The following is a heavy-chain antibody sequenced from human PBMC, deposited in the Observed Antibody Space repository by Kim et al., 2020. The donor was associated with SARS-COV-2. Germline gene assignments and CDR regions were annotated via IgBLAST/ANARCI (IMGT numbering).Heavy chain of an antibody. CDR3: ARDCRTGDRERKVCLQPQNDWFDP. CDR2: IIPILGIA. Sequence: SVKVSCKASGGTFSSYAISWVRQAPGQGLEWMGRIIPILGIANYAQKFQGRVTITADKSTSTAYMELSSLRSEDTAVYYCARDCRTGDRERKVCLQPQNDWFDPWGQGTVVTVSS. V-gene: IGHV1-69*04. D-gene: IGHD7-27*01. CDR1: GGTFSSYA. J-gene: IGHJ5*02.